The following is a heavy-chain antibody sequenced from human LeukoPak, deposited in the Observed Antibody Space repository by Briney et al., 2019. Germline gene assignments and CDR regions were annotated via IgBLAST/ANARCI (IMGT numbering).Heavy chain of an antibody. CDR2: IYYSGST. CDR3: ARVPYQVPIFGVVIVVWFDP. V-gene: IGHV4-30-4*08. D-gene: IGHD3-3*01. CDR1: GGSISSGDYY. J-gene: IGHJ5*02. Sequence: PSETLSLTCTVSGGSISSGDYYWSWIRQPPGKGLEWIGYIYYSGSTYYNPSLKSRVTISVDTSKNQFSLKLSSVTAADTAVYYCARVPYQVPIFGVVIVVWFDPWGQGTLVTVSS.